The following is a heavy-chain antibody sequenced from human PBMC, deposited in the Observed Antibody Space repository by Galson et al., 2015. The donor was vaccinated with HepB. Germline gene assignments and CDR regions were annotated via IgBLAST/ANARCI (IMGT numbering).Heavy chain of an antibody. CDR1: GYTFTSYA. CDR3: ARSYGVGKVPNDYYYYYMDV. J-gene: IGHJ6*03. D-gene: IGHD3-10*01. V-gene: IGHV1-3*01. CDR2: INAGNGNT. Sequence: SVKVSCKASGYTFTSYAMHWVRQAPGQRLEWMGWINAGNGNTKYSQKFQGRVTITRDTSASTAYMELSSLRSEDTAVYYCARSYGVGKVPNDYYYYYMDVWGKGTTVTVSS.